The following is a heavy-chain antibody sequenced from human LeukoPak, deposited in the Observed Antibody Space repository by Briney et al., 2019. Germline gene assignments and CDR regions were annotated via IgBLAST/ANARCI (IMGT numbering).Heavy chain of an antibody. J-gene: IGHJ5*02. Sequence: GGSLRLSCTASGFTFGDYAMSWFRQAPGKGLEWVANIKQDGSEKYYVDSVKGRFTISRDNAKNSLYLQMNSLRAEDTAVYYCVRAVRWRFDPWGQGTLVTVSS. V-gene: IGHV3-7*01. CDR2: IKQDGSEK. CDR1: GFTFGDYA. CDR3: VRAVRWRFDP. D-gene: IGHD2-15*01.